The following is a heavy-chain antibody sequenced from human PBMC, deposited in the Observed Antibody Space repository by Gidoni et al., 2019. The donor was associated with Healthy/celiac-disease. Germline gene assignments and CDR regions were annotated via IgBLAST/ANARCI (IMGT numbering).Heavy chain of an antibody. Sequence: EVQLVESGGGLVQPGGSLRLSCAASGFTFSSYAMSWVRQAPGKGLEWVSAISGSGGSTYYADSVKGRFTISRDNSKNTLYLQMNSLRAEDTAVYYCATGAGGGTVAGTSWFDPWGQGTLVTVSS. CDR3: ATGAGGGTVAGTSWFDP. CDR1: GFTFSSYA. D-gene: IGHD6-19*01. V-gene: IGHV3-23*04. CDR2: ISGSGGST. J-gene: IGHJ5*02.